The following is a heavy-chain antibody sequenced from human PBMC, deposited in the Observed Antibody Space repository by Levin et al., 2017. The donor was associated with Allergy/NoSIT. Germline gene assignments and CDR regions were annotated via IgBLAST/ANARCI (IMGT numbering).Heavy chain of an antibody. Sequence: SETLSLTCTVSGGSISSGSYYWSWIRQPAGKGLEWIGRIYTSGSTNYNPSLKSRVTISVDTSKNQFSLKLSSVTAADTAVYYCARGGGYSGYDYTWGQGTLVTVSS. V-gene: IGHV4-61*02. CDR3: ARGGGYSGYDYT. D-gene: IGHD5-12*01. CDR1: GGSISSGSYY. CDR2: IYTSGST. J-gene: IGHJ4*02.